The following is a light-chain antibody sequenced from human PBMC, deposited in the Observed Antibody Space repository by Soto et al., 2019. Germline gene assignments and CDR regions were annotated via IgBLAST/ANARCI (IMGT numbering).Light chain of an antibody. V-gene: IGLV2-11*01. CDR1: SSDVGGYNY. J-gene: IGLJ3*02. CDR2: DVS. Sequence: QSALTQPRSVSGSPGQSVTICCTGTSSDVGGYNYVSWYQQHPAKAPKLMIYDVSKRPSGVPDRFSGSRSGNTASLTISGLQAEDEADYYCFSYTGTYTVVFGGGTKVTVL. CDR3: FSYTGTYTVV.